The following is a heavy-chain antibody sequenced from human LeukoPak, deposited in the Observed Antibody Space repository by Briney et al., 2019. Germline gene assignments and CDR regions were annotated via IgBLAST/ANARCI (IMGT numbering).Heavy chain of an antibody. Sequence: SETLSLTCSVSGGSISGYFWSWIRQPAGKGLEWIGRIYTSGSTNKNPSLKSRVTMSVDTSKKQFSLKLSSVTAADTAVYYCARDWGVSARPGYMDVWGKGTTVTVSS. V-gene: IGHV4-4*07. J-gene: IGHJ6*03. CDR2: IYTSGST. D-gene: IGHD6-6*01. CDR3: ARDWGVSARPGYMDV. CDR1: GGSISGYF.